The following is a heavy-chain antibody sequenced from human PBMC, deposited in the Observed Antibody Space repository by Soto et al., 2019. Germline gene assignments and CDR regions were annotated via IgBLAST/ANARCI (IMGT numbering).Heavy chain of an antibody. CDR3: ARWSGVGVAGMDV. D-gene: IGHD3-10*01. J-gene: IGHJ6*02. CDR1: GGSINSGDYY. Sequence: QVQLQESGPRLVKSSQTLYLTCTVSGGSINSGDYYWSWIRQSPGKGLEWVGYMYYSGITAYNAALKSRIIMSIDPSKNQFSLKLTSVTAADTAVYFCARWSGVGVAGMDVWGQGTTVTVSS. CDR2: MYYSGIT. V-gene: IGHV4-30-4*01.